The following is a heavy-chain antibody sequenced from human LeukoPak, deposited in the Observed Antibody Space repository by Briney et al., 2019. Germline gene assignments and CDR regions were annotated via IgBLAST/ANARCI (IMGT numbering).Heavy chain of an antibody. CDR3: ARRSYSYGSFDY. J-gene: IGHJ4*02. Sequence: PGGSLRLSCAASGFTFSSYSMNWVRQAPGKGLEWVSSISSSSSYIYYADSVKGRFTISRDNAKNSLYLQMNSLRAEDTAVYYCARRSYSYGSFDYWGQGTLVTVSS. V-gene: IGHV3-21*01. CDR1: GFTFSSYS. D-gene: IGHD5-18*01. CDR2: ISSSSSYI.